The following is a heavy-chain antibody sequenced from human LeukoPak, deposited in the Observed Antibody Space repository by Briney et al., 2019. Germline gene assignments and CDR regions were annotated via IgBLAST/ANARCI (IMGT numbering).Heavy chain of an antibody. D-gene: IGHD1-26*01. J-gene: IGHJ5*02. Sequence: GGSLRLSCAASGLTFSNYAMTWVRQAPGKGLEWVSTISGSGATTYYTDSVKGRFTISRDNSKNTLYLQMNSLRAEDTAVYYCAKGGPFSGSYGNWFDPWGQGTLVTVSS. CDR3: AKGGPFSGSYGNWFDP. CDR2: ISGSGATT. CDR1: GLTFSNYA. V-gene: IGHV3-23*01.